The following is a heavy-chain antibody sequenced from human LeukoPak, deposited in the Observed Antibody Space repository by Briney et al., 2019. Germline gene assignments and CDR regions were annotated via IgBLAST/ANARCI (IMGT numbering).Heavy chain of an antibody. CDR1: GYTFTGYY. Sequence: ASLKISFKPSGYTFTGYYIHWVRQAPGQGLEWIGWINPNSGATNYAQKFQGRVTVTRDTSINTAYIELSRLRSDDTAVYYCAREPPRGRGSYYFDYWGQGTLVTVSS. CDR2: INPNSGAT. D-gene: IGHD3-10*01. CDR3: AREPPRGRGSYYFDY. V-gene: IGHV1-2*02. J-gene: IGHJ4*02.